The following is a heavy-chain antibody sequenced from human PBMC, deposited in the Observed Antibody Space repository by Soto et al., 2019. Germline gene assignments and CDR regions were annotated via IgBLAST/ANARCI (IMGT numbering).Heavy chain of an antibody. CDR3: ASGGSSNWFDP. CDR1: SGSISSPDYY. V-gene: IGHV4-30-4*01. CDR2: IYYTGNT. J-gene: IGHJ5*02. Sequence: QVRLQESGPGLVKPSQTLSLTCTVSSGSISSPDYYWSWIRQPPGKGLEWIGYIYYTGNTYYNPYLKSRVIMSVDTSTNQFALKVTSVTAGDTAVYYCASGGSSNWFDPWGQVNLVTVSS. D-gene: IGHD1-26*01.